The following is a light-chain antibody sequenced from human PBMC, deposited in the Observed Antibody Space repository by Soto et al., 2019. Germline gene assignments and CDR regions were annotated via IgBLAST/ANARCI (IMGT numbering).Light chain of an antibody. Sequence: QCVLTQPASVSGAPGESITISCTGTSSDIGGYNFVSWYQHHPGKAPRLMIFGVSDRPSGVSDRFSGSKSGNTASLTISGLQAEDEADYYCSSYISSSTPYVFGTGTKVTVL. J-gene: IGLJ1*01. CDR1: SSDIGGYNF. CDR2: GVS. CDR3: SSYISSSTPYV. V-gene: IGLV2-14*03.